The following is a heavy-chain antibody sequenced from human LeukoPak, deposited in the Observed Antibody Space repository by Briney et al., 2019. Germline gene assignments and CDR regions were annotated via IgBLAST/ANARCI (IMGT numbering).Heavy chain of an antibody. V-gene: IGHV3-23*01. CDR2: ISGSGGST. CDR1: GFTFSSYG. D-gene: IGHD5-12*01. Sequence: PGGSLRLSCAASGFTFSSYGMSWVRQAPGKGLEWVSAISGSGGSTYYADSVKGRFTISRDNAKNTLYLHMNSLRAEDTAVYYCARDLVVATGPDYWGQGTLVTVSS. J-gene: IGHJ4*02. CDR3: ARDLVVATGPDY.